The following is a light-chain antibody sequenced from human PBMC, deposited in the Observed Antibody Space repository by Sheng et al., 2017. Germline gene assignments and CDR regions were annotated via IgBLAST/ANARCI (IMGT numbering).Light chain of an antibody. CDR1: QSVSNK. CDR2: GAS. CDR3: QQYNIWPRT. J-gene: IGKJ2*01. V-gene: IGKV3-15*01. Sequence: EIVMTQSPATLSVSPGERATLSCRASQSVSNKVAWYQQKPGQAPRLLIYGASTRAAGIPARVSGSGSGTDFTLTISSLQAEDVAVYYCQQYNIWPRTFGQGTKLEIK.